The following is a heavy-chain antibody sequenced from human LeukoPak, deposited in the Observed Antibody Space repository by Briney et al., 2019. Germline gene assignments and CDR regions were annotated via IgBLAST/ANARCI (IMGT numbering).Heavy chain of an antibody. CDR2: IKSKTDGGTT. J-gene: IGHJ6*02. V-gene: IGHV3-15*01. CDR3: TTADGSRGYYYGMDV. CDR1: GFTFSSYA. Sequence: GGSLRLSCAASGFTFSSYAMHWVRQAPGKGLEWVGRIKSKTDGGTTDYAAPVKGRFTISRDDSKNTLYLQMNSLKTEDTAVYYCTTADGSRGYYYGMDVWGQGTTVTVSS. D-gene: IGHD2-2*01.